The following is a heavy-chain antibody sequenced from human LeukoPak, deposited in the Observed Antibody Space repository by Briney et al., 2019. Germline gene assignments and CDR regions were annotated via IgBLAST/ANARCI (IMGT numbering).Heavy chain of an antibody. D-gene: IGHD3-22*01. V-gene: IGHV3-23*01. CDR2: ISGTGDTT. J-gene: IGHJ5*02. CDR3: AKGVRSYESGDYGGS. Sequence: GGSLRLSCAASGFTFSNFAMCWVRQAPGKGLDWVSDISGTGDTTYYADSVKGRFTISRDNSKNTLFLQMNSLSVEDTAVYYCAKGVRSYESGDYGGSWGKGILVTVSS. CDR1: GFTFSNFA.